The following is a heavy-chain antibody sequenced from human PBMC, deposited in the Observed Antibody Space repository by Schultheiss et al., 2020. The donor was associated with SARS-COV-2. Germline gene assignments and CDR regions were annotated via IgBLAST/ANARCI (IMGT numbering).Heavy chain of an antibody. V-gene: IGHV4-39*01. CDR3: ARRVGATMIDY. Sequence: GSLRLSCAVYGGSFSGYYWGWIRQPPGKGLEWIGSIYYSGSTYYNPSLKSRVTISVDTSKNQFSLKLSSVTAADTAVYYCARRVGATMIDYWGQGTLVTVSS. D-gene: IGHD1-26*01. CDR1: GGSFSGYY. J-gene: IGHJ4*02. CDR2: IYYSGST.